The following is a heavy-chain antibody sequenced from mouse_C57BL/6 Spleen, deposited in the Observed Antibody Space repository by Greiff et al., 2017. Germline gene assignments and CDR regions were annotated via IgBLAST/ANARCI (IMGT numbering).Heavy chain of an antibody. D-gene: IGHD3-3*01. CDR2: IYPRSGNT. CDR3: ARKERDSYGMDY. V-gene: IGHV1-81*01. Sequence: VQLVESGAELARPGASVKLSCKASGYTFTSYGISWVKQRTGQGLEWIGEIYPRSGNTYYNEKFKGKATLTADKSSSATYMELRSLTSGDSAVYVCARKERDSYGMDYWGQGTSVTVSA. CDR1: GYTFTSYG. J-gene: IGHJ4*01.